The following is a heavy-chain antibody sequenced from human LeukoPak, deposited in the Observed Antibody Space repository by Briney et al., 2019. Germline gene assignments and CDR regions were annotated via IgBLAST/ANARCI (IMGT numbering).Heavy chain of an antibody. CDR1: GFTIGTAW. CDR3: IAHFPYFYGFDV. D-gene: IGHD3-3*02. J-gene: IGHJ6*04. V-gene: IGHV3-15*01. CDR2: IKSEGEGATT. Sequence: GGFLRLSCVSSGFTIGTAWMSWVRQAPGKGLEWLGHIKSEGEGATTDYAAPAKGRFAISRDDSKNMIYLQMSSLKIDDTAIYYCIAHFPYFYGFDVWGKGTTVTVSS.